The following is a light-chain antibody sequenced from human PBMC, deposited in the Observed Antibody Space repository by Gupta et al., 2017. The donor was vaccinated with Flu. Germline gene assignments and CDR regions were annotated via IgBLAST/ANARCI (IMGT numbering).Light chain of an antibody. CDR2: GAS. V-gene: IGKV3-15*01. Sequence: PATLSVSPGERATLSCRASQSVSSNLAWYQQKPGQAPRLLIYGASTRATGIPARFSGSGSGTEFTLTISSLQSEDFAVYYCQQYNNWPGTFGQGTKVEIK. CDR3: QQYNNWPGT. CDR1: QSVSSN. J-gene: IGKJ1*01.